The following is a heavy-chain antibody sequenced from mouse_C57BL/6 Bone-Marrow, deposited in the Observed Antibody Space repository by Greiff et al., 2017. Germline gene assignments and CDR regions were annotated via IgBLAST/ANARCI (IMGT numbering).Heavy chain of an antibody. CDR2: ISSGGSYT. V-gene: IGHV5-6*01. J-gene: IGHJ2*01. CDR1: GFTFSSYG. Sequence: EVKLVESGGDLVKPGGSLKLSCAASGFTFSSYGLSWVRQTPDKRLEWVATISSGGSYTYYPDSVKGRFTISRDNGKNTLYLQMSSLKSEDTAMYYCARHDDDYATAYYFDYWGQGTTLTVSS. CDR3: ARHDDDYATAYYFDY. D-gene: IGHD2-4*01.